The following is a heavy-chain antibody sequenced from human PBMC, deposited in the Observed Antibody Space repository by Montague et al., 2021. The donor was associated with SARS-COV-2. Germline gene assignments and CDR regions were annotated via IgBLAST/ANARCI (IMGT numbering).Heavy chain of an antibody. J-gene: IGHJ4*02. CDR3: ARSGVGIFDFSYFDS. V-gene: IGHV4-38-2*02. CDR2: RYQNGAT. CDR1: GFSISSGHY. Sequence: SETLSLTCSVSGFSISSGHYWGWIRQTPGKGLEWIGSRYQNGATYYSPSLKRPVTILLDTPKNQFSLSLTSVTAADTAVYYCARSGVGIFDFSYFDSWGRGSLVIVSS. D-gene: IGHD3-3*01.